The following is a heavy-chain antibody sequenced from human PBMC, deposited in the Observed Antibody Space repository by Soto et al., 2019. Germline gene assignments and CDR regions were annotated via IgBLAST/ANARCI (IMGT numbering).Heavy chain of an antibody. D-gene: IGHD2-15*01. Sequence: QVLLVESGGGVVQPGRSLRLSCEVSEFTFSAHGMHWVRQAPGKGLEWVALIGNDGSNKYYADTVKGRFTISRDNAKNTLYLQMNSLRDEDTAVYYCARVPDQGGHQNWFDRWGQVTLVTVSS. V-gene: IGHV3-33*01. CDR2: IGNDGSNK. J-gene: IGHJ5*02. CDR3: ARVPDQGGHQNWFDR. CDR1: EFTFSAHG.